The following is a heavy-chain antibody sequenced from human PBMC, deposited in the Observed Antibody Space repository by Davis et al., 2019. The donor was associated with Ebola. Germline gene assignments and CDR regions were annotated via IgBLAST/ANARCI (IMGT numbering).Heavy chain of an antibody. Sequence: GESLKISCAASGFTFSSYAMSWVRQAPGKGLEWVSAISGSGGSTYYADSVKGRFTISRDNSKNTLYLQMNSLRAEDTAVYYCAKGREIFGVVIPMDVWGKGTTVTVSS. CDR2: ISGSGGST. V-gene: IGHV3-23*01. J-gene: IGHJ6*03. CDR3: AKGREIFGVVIPMDV. D-gene: IGHD3-3*01. CDR1: GFTFSSYA.